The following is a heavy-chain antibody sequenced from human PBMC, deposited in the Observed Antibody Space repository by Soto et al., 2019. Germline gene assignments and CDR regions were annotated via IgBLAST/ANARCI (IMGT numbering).Heavy chain of an antibody. D-gene: IGHD2-21*02. CDR2: ISGSGGST. J-gene: IGHJ4*02. Sequence: PGGSLRLSCAASGFTFSSYAMSWVRQAPGKGLEWVSAISGSGGSTYYADSVKGRFTISRDNSKNTLYLQMNSLRAEDTAVYYCAKDLPVTAIQSCYFDYWGQGTLVTVSS. CDR1: GFTFSSYA. CDR3: AKDLPVTAIQSCYFDY. V-gene: IGHV3-23*01.